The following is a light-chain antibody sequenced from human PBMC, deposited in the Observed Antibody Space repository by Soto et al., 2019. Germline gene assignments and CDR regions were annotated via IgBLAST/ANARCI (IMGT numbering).Light chain of an antibody. CDR3: QQFGCSPMRI. V-gene: IGKV3-20*01. CDR1: QNVRNNY. CDR2: VAA. Sequence: EVVLTQSPGTLSLSPGERATLSCRASQNVRNNYLSWYQHKPGQAPRLLIYVAASRATGVPDRFSGSGSGTDFTLTITRLEPEDSAVYYCQQFGCSPMRIFGGGTKVEI. J-gene: IGKJ4*01.